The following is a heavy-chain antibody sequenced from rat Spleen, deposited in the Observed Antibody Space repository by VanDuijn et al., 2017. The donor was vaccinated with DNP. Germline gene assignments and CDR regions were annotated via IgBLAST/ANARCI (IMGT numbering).Heavy chain of an antibody. V-gene: IGHV3-3*01. J-gene: IGHJ4*01. CDR3: ARWPGYNPPYAMDA. CDR1: GYSITSCCR. CDR2: INSAGSI. Sequence: VQLQESGPGLVEPSQSLSLTCSVTGYSITSCCRWTWIRKFPGHKLEWMGYINSAGSIEYNPSLKGRISITSDTSKNQFFLQVNSVTTEDTATYYCARWPGYNPPYAMDAWGQGTSVTVSS. D-gene: IGHD1-4*01.